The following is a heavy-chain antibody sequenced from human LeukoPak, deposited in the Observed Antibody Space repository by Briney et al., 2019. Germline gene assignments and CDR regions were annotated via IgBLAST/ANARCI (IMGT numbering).Heavy chain of an antibody. CDR2: INHSGST. D-gene: IGHD5-18*01. CDR3: ARRTDTAMEFDY. J-gene: IGHJ4*02. V-gene: IGHV4-34*01. Sequence: SETLSLTCAVYGGSFSGYYWSWIRQPPGKGLEWIGEINHSGSTNYNPSLKSRVTISVDTSKNQFSLKLSSVTAADTAEYYCARRTDTAMEFDYWGQGTLVTVSS. CDR1: GGSFSGYY.